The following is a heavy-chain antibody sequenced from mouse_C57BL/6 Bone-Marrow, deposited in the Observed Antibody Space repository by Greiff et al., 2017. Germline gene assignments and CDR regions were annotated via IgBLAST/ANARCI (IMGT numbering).Heavy chain of an antibody. CDR1: GFTFSSYT. Sequence: DVHLVESGGDLVKPGGSLKLSCAASGFTFSSYTMSWVRQTPEKRLEWVATISGGGGNTYYPDSVKGRFTISRDNAKNTLYLQMSSLRSEDTALYYCAREGGTMVTTGYFDYWGQGTTLTVSS. CDR3: AREGGTMVTTGYFDY. J-gene: IGHJ2*01. D-gene: IGHD2-2*01. V-gene: IGHV5-9*01. CDR2: ISGGGGNT.